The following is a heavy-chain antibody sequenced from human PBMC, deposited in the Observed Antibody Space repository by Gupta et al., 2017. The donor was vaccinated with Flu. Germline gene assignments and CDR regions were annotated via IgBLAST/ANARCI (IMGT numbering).Heavy chain of an antibody. Sequence: QVQLQESGPGLVRPSETLSLTCTVSGASINNDYWSWIRQPPGRGLEWIGWFHDSVTTNYNSSLRSRVTMSIDTSKNHFSLKLNSVTTADTAVYYCARGGASSRFFDYWGQGTLVTVSS. CDR2: FHDSVTT. CDR1: GASINNDY. J-gene: IGHJ4*02. CDR3: ARGGASSRFFDY. D-gene: IGHD6-6*01. V-gene: IGHV4-59*01.